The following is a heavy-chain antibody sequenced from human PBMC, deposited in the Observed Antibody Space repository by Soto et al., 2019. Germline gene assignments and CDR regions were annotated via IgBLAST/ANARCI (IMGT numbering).Heavy chain of an antibody. CDR1: GYTFTNYG. V-gene: IGHV1-18*01. D-gene: IGHD3-10*01. Sequence: ASVKVSCKASGYTFTNYGISWVRQAPGQGLEWMGWINTYNGNTNHAQKLQGRVTMTTDTSTSTAYMELRSLRSDDTAVYYCARAVGVWHYYQQYNWFDPCRQRHLVTVSS. CDR3: ARAVGVWHYYQQYNWFDP. J-gene: IGHJ5*02. CDR2: INTYNGNT.